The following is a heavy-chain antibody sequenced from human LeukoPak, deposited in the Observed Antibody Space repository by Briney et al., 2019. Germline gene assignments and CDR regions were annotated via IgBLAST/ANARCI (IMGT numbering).Heavy chain of an antibody. V-gene: IGHV3-7*01. CDR1: RFTLSNYW. D-gene: IGHD6-19*01. J-gene: IGHJ4*02. CDR3: ARQRGSGCLDY. CDR2: IKQDGSET. Sequence: RGSLRLSCAASRFTLSNYWMSWVRQAPGKGLEWVANIKQDGSETYYVDSVKGRFTISRDNAKNSLSLQMNSLRAEDTAVYYCARQRGSGCLDYWGQGTLVTVSS.